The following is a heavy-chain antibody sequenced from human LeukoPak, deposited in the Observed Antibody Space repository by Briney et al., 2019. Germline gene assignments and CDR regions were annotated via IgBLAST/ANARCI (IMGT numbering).Heavy chain of an antibody. CDR3: AKGTTGGRYFDWLSTYFDY. Sequence: KTGGSLRLSCAASGLTFSSSAMSWVRQAPGKGLEWVSAISGSGGSTYFADSVKGRFTISRDTSRNTLYLQMNSLRAEDTALYYCAKGTTGGRYFDWLSTYFDYWGQGTLVTVSS. J-gene: IGHJ4*02. CDR1: GLTFSSSA. V-gene: IGHV3-23*01. D-gene: IGHD3-9*01. CDR2: ISGSGGST.